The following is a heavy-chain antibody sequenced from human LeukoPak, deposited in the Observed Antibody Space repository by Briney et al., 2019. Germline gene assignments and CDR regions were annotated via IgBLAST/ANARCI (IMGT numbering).Heavy chain of an antibody. CDR3: AKTGATTLFDP. CDR2: ISYDGSNK. J-gene: IGHJ5*02. Sequence: HPGGSLRLSCAASGFTFSSYGMHWVRQAPGKGLEWVAVISYDGSNKYYADSVKGRFTISRDDSKNTLYLQMNSLRAEDTAVYYCAKTGATTLFDPWGQGTLVTVSS. V-gene: IGHV3-30*18. D-gene: IGHD1-26*01. CDR1: GFTFSSYG.